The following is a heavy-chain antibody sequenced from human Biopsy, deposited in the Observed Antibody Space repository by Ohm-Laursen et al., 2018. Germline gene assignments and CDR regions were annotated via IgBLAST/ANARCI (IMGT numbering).Heavy chain of an antibody. D-gene: IGHD1-1*01. CDR3: AADINVWNVNY. CDR2: FAPENGKT. Sequence: GSSVKVSCKVSGYTLTELSMHWVRQAPGKGLEWMGGFAPENGKTLYAQNFQARVSMTEDTSTDTAYMELRSLRSEDTAVYYCAADINVWNVNYWGQGTQVTVSS. CDR1: GYTLTELS. V-gene: IGHV1-24*01. J-gene: IGHJ4*02.